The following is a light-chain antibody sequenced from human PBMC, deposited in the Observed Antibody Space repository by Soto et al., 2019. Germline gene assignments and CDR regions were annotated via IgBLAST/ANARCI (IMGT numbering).Light chain of an antibody. Sequence: DIQMTQSPSSLSASVGDRVTITCQASQDISNYLNWYQQKPGKAPKLLIYDASNLETGVPSRFSGSESETDFTFTISSLQPEDIATYFCQQYDNLPPFTFGPGTKVDIK. V-gene: IGKV1-33*01. CDR2: DAS. CDR3: QQYDNLPPFT. J-gene: IGKJ3*01. CDR1: QDISNY.